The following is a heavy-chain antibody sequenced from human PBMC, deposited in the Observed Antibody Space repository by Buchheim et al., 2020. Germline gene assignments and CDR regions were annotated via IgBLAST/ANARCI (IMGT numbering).Heavy chain of an antibody. D-gene: IGHD2-21*02. V-gene: IGHV4-39*01. CDR2: IYYSGST. CDR1: GGSISSSSYY. CDR3: ARHLPGGDCHIDY. Sequence: QLQLQESGPGLVKPSETLSLTCTVSGGSISSSSYYWGWIRQPPGKGLEWIGSIYYSGSTYYNPSLKSRVTISVDTAKNQFSLKLSSVTAADTAVYYCARHLPGGDCHIDYWGQGTL. J-gene: IGHJ4*02.